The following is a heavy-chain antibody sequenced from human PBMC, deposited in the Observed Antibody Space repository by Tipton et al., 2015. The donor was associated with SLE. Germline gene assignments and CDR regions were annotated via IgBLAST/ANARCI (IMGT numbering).Heavy chain of an antibody. CDR2: IYHSGST. J-gene: IGHJ4*02. CDR3: ARARGYSYGYGFDY. D-gene: IGHD5-18*01. V-gene: IGHV4-30-2*01. CDR1: GGSISSGGYS. Sequence: TLSLTCAVSGGSISSGGYSWSWIRQPPGKGLEWIGYIYHSGSTYYHPSLKSRVTISVDTSKNQFSLKLSSVTAADTAVYYCARARGYSYGYGFDYWGQGTLVTVSS.